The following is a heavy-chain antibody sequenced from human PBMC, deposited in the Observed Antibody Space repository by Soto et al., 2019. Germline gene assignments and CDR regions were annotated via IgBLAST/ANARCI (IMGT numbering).Heavy chain of an antibody. V-gene: IGHV1-69*01. Sequence: YVKVSCKASGGTFSSYAISWVRQAPGQGLEWMGGIIPIFGTANYAQKFQGRVTITADESTSTAYMELSSLRSEDTAVYYCARDLRYCSSTSCYDWFDPWGQGTLVTVSS. J-gene: IGHJ5*02. CDR2: IIPIFGTA. CDR1: GGTFSSYA. D-gene: IGHD2-2*01. CDR3: ARDLRYCSSTSCYDWFDP.